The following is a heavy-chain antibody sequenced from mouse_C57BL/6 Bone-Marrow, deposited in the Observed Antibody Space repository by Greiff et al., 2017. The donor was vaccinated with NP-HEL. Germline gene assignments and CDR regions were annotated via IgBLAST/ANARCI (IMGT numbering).Heavy chain of an antibody. Sequence: VKLQQPGAELVRPGTSVKLSCKASGYTFTSYWMHWVKQRPGQGLEWIGVIDPSDSYTNYNQKFKGKATLTVDTSSSTAYMQLSSLTSEDSAVYYGARVSTMVKWFAYWGQGTLVTGSA. CDR3: ARVSTMVKWFAY. CDR2: IDPSDSYT. D-gene: IGHD2-2*01. J-gene: IGHJ3*01. V-gene: IGHV1-59*01. CDR1: GYTFTSYW.